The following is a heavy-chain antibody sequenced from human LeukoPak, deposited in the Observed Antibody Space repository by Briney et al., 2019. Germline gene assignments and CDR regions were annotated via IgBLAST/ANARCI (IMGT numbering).Heavy chain of an antibody. V-gene: IGHV3-23*01. CDR3: AKGGYCSSSSCYGQELKIDY. CDR1: GFTFSSYA. J-gene: IGHJ4*02. Sequence: SGGSLRLPCAASGFTFSSYAMSWVRQAPGKGLEWVSAISGSGGSTYYADSVKGRFTISRDNSKNTLYLQMNSLRVEDTGVYYCAKGGYCSSSSCYGQELKIDYWGQGTLVTVSS. D-gene: IGHD2-2*01. CDR2: ISGSGGST.